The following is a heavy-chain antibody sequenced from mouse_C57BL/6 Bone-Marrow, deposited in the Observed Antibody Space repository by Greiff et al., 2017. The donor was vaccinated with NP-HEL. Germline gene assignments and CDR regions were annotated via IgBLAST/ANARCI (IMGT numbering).Heavy chain of an antibody. Sequence: QVQLQQSGAELVKPGASVKLSCKASGYTFTSYWMHWVKQRPGQGLEWIGMIHPNSGSTNYNEKFKSKATLTVDKSSSTAYMQLSSLTSEDSAVYYCARLVYYDYLTFYYFDYWGQGTTLTVSS. D-gene: IGHD2-4*01. CDR2: IHPNSGST. CDR3: ARLVYYDYLTFYYFDY. CDR1: GYTFTSYW. V-gene: IGHV1-64*01. J-gene: IGHJ2*01.